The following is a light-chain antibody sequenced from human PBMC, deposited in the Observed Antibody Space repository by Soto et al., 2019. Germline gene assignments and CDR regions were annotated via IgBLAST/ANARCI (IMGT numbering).Light chain of an antibody. J-gene: IGKJ5*01. CDR1: RSFSSH. CDR3: QQRSNWPPIT. CDR2: DAS. V-gene: IGKV3-11*01. Sequence: IVLTQSPSTLSLSPGERATLSCRSGRSFSSHLAWYQQKPGQAPRLLIYDASNRATGIPARFSGSGSGTDFTLTISSLEPEDFAVYYCQQRSNWPPITFGQGTRLEIK.